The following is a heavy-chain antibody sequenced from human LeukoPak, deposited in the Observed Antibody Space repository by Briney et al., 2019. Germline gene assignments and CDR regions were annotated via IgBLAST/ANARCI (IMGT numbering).Heavy chain of an antibody. CDR2: LSYDGSKK. CDR1: GFTFSNYG. D-gene: IGHD3-10*01. V-gene: IGHV3-30*18. J-gene: IGHJ3*02. CDR3: AKRVGDAFDI. Sequence: GGSLRLSCAASGFTFSNYGIHWVRQAPGKGLEWVALLSYDGSKKYYADSVKGRFTVSRDTSKNTLYLQMNSLRAEDTAVYYCAKRVGDAFDIWGQGTMVTVSS.